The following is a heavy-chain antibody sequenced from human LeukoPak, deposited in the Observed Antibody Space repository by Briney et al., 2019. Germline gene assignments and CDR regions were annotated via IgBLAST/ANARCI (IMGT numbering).Heavy chain of an antibody. D-gene: IGHD1-26*01. CDR1: GYTFTGYY. J-gene: IGHJ4*02. V-gene: IGHV1-2*02. CDR2: INPNSGGT. CDR3: ARNCKVGATTGAGY. Sequence: ASVKVSCKASGYTFTGYYMHWVRQAPGQGLEWMGWINPNSGGTNYAQKFQGRVTMTRDTSISTAYMELSRLRSDDTAVYYCARNCKVGATTGAGYWGQGTLVTVSS.